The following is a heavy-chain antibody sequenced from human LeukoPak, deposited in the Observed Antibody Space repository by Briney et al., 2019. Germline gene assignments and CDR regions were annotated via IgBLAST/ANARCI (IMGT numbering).Heavy chain of an antibody. CDR2: IIPIFGTA. J-gene: IGHJ4*02. CDR3: ARERTAYYYDSSGYPGEG. CDR1: GGTFSSYA. D-gene: IGHD3-22*01. Sequence: SVKVSCKXSGGTFSSYAISWVRQAPGQGLEWMGRIIPIFGTANYAQKFQGRVTITTDESTSTAYMELSSLRSEDTAVYYCARERTAYYYDSSGYPGEGWGQGTLVTVSS. V-gene: IGHV1-69*05.